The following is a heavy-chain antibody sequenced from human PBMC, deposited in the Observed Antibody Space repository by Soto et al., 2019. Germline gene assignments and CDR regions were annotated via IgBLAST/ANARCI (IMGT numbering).Heavy chain of an antibody. D-gene: IGHD2-15*01. J-gene: IGHJ4*02. CDR1: GGSISGGGCC. CDR3: ARALGSGPTHYFDY. CDR2: IYYSGST. Sequence: PSETLSLPCTVAGGSISGGGCCWSWIRQHPGKGLEWIGYIYYSGSTYYNPSLKSRVTISVDTSKNQFSLKLSSVTAADTAVYYCARALGSGPTHYFDYWGQRTLVTVSS. V-gene: IGHV4-31*03.